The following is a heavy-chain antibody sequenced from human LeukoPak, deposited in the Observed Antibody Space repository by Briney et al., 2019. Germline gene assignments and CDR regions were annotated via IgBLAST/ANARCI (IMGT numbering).Heavy chain of an antibody. D-gene: IGHD4-11*01. J-gene: IGHJ4*02. V-gene: IGHV1-69*04. CDR3: ARDSDTVTREYYFDY. CDR2: IIPIFGIA. Sequence: SVKVSCKASGGTFSSYAISWVRQAPGQGLEWMGRIIPIFGIANYAQKFQGRVTITADKSTSPAYMELSSLRSEDTAVYYCARDSDTVTREYYFDYWGQGTLVTVSS. CDR1: GGTFSSYA.